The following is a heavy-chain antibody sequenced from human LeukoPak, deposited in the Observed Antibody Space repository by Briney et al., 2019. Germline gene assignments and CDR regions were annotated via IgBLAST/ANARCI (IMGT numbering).Heavy chain of an antibody. D-gene: IGHD2-2*01. CDR3: ARVGSSEVD. J-gene: IGHJ4*02. Sequence: PGGSLRLSCAASGFTFSSYSMNWVRQAPGNGLEWVSSISSSSSYIYYADSVKGRFTISRDNAKNSLSLQMNSLRAEDTAVYYCARVGSSEVDWGQGTLVTVSS. CDR2: ISSSSSYI. V-gene: IGHV3-21*01. CDR1: GFTFSSYS.